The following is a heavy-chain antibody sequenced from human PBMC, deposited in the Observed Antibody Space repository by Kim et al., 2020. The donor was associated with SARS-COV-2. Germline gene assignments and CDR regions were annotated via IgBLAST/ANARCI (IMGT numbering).Heavy chain of an antibody. CDR3: ASVGWEKWY. V-gene: IGHV3-48*03. CDR2: ISSSGSTI. D-gene: IGHD1-26*01. CDR1: GFTFSSYE. Sequence: GGSLRLSCAASGFTFSSYEMNWVRQAPGKGLEWVSYISSSGSTIYYADSVKGRFTISRDNAKNSLYLQMNSLRAEDTAVYYCASVGWEKWYWGQGTLVTVSS. J-gene: IGHJ4*02.